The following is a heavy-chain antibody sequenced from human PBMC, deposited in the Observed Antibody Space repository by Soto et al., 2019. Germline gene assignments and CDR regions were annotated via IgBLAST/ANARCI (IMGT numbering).Heavy chain of an antibody. D-gene: IGHD4-17*01. CDR3: ARDLGETTVTTFDY. CDR2: ISNSGGST. Sequence: GGSLRLSCAASGFTFSNYAMNWVRQAPGKGLGWVSTISNSGGSTNYADSVKGRFTISRDNSKNTLYLQMNSLRAEDTAVYYCARDLGETTVTTFDYWGQGTLVTVSS. V-gene: IGHV3-23*01. CDR1: GFTFSNYA. J-gene: IGHJ4*02.